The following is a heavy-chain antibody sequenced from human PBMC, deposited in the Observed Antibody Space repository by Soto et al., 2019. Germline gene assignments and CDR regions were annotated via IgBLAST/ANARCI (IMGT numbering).Heavy chain of an antibody. Sequence: PGGSLRLSCAASGFTVTSGSMSWVRQAPGRGLEWVSVISGSDDSTYYADSVKGRFTISRDNAKNTLYLQLNSLRAEDTARYYCVRDRTTATLFDYWGQGTLVTVSS. V-gene: IGHV3-23*01. D-gene: IGHD4-17*01. CDR3: VRDRTTATLFDY. CDR1: GFTVTSGS. CDR2: ISGSDDST. J-gene: IGHJ4*02.